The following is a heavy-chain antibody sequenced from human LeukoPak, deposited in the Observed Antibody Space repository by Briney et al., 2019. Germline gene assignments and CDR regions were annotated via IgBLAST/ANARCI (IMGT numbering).Heavy chain of an antibody. Sequence: GGSLRLSCTASGFTFSSYWMHWVRQAPGKGLVWVSRIESDGITTRYADSVKGRFTISRDNAKNTVYLQMNSLRVEDTAVYYCARGGAYYYYMDVWGKGTTVTVSS. V-gene: IGHV3-74*01. J-gene: IGHJ6*03. CDR1: GFTFSSYW. CDR2: IESDGITT. D-gene: IGHD4/OR15-4a*01. CDR3: ARGGAYYYYMDV.